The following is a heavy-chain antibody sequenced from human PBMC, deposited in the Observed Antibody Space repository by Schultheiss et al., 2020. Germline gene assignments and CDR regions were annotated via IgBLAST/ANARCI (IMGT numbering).Heavy chain of an antibody. CDR2: ISFSGST. V-gene: IGHV4-59*01. CDR1: GGSISSYY. J-gene: IGHJ4*02. CDR3: ARATQIRAWFGELLSSYFDY. D-gene: IGHD3-10*01. Sequence: SETLSLTCTVSGGSISSYYWSWIRQPPGKRLEWIGYISFSGSTNYNPSLKSRVSISLDTSKSQFSLKLSSVTAADTAVYYCARATQIRAWFGELLSSYFDYWGQGTLVTVYS.